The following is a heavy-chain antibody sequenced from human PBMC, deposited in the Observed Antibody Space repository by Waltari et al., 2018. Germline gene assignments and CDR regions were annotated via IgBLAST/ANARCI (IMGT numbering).Heavy chain of an antibody. V-gene: IGHV3-53*01. CDR3: AREHMGMHGSGSYYTPSGYYYYGMDV. CDR2: IYSGGST. D-gene: IGHD3-10*01. Sequence: EVQLVESGGGLIQPGGSLRLSCAASGFTVSSNYMSWVRQAPGKGLEWVSVIYSGGSTYDADSVKGRFTISRDNSKNTLYLQMNSLRAEDTAVYYCAREHMGMHGSGSYYTPSGYYYYGMDVWGQGTTVTVSS. J-gene: IGHJ6*02. CDR1: GFTVSSNY.